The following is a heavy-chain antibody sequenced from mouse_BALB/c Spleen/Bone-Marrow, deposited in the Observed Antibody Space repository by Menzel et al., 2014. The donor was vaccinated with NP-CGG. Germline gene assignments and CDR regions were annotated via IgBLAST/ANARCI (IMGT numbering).Heavy chain of an antibody. J-gene: IGHJ2*01. CDR1: GYTFTDTW. CDR3: ARDY. V-gene: IGHV1-7*01. CDR2: INLSTGYA. Sequence: QVQLQQSGPELAKPGASVKMSCKASGYTFTDTWIHWIKQRPGQGLEWIGYINLSTGYAEYNQNFKDKATLTVDKSSSTAYMQLSSLTSEDSAVYYCARDYWGQGTTLTVSS.